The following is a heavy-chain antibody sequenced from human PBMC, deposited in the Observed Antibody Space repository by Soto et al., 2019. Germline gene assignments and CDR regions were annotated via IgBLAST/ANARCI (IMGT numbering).Heavy chain of an antibody. CDR1: GFTFRTYT. Sequence: PGGSLRLSCTSSGFTFRTYTMNWVRQAPGKGLEWVSGIRGFSPYTFYTESVKGRFTISRDNAKNSLDLQMDSLSAEDTAVYSCARGRGCDDHNYYHNGREVWRQGSRGTVAS. CDR2: IRGFSPYT. D-gene: IGHD3-10*01. CDR3: ARGRGCDDHNYYHNGREV. J-gene: IGHJ6*01. V-gene: IGHV3-21*01.